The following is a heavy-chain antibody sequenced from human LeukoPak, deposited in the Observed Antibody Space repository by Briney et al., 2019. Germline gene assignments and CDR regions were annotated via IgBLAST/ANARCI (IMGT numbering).Heavy chain of an antibody. D-gene: IGHD3-22*01. CDR1: GGSINDNNYY. J-gene: IGHJ4*02. CDR2: IYYSGST. Sequence: SETLSLTCTVSGGSINDNNYYWGWIRQPPGKGLEWIGCIYYSGSTYYNPSLKSRVTISLDTSKNQFSLKLSSVTAADTARYYCARATFQDSSGYSDYYFDLWGQGTLVTVSS. V-gene: IGHV4-39*07. CDR3: ARATFQDSSGYSDYYFDL.